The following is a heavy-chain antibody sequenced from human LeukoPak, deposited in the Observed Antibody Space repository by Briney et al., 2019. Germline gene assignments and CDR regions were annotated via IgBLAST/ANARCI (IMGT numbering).Heavy chain of an antibody. J-gene: IGHJ4*02. V-gene: IGHV4-4*02. CDR3: AREGGPYRPLDY. CDR1: GGSISNTNW. Sequence: SGTPSLTCGVSGGSISNTNWWTWVRQPPGKGLEWIGEVDLLGRTNYNPSLKSRVAISVDKSENHISLWLTSVTAADTAVYYCAREGGPYRPLDYSGQGTLLTVSS. CDR2: VDLLGRT.